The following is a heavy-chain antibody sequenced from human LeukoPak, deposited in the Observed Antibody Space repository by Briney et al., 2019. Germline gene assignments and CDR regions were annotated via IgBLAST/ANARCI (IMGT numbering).Heavy chain of an antibody. J-gene: IGHJ4*02. D-gene: IGHD5-18*01. CDR1: GFTFSSYW. Sequence: PGGSLRLSCAASGFTFSSYWMHWVRQVPGKGLVWVSHIKSDGSRPSYAHSVKGRFTISRDNAKNTLYLQMNSLRAEDTAVYYCARDRGYGFDYWGQGTLVTVSS. V-gene: IGHV3-74*01. CDR3: ARDRGYGFDY. CDR2: IKSDGSRP.